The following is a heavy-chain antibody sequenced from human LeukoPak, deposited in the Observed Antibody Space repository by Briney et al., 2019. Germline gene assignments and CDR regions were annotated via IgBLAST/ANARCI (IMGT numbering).Heavy chain of an antibody. CDR1: GFTFSDYY. V-gene: IGHV3-11*04. J-gene: IGHJ6*03. CDR2: ISSSGSTI. Sequence: GGSLRLSCAASGFTFSDYYMSWIRQAPGKGLEWVSYISSSGSTIYYADSVKGRFTISRDNAKNSLYLQMNSLRAEDTAVYYCAREYGSGSYVPYYYYYYYMDVWGKGTTVTISS. CDR3: AREYGSGSYVPYYYYYYYMDV. D-gene: IGHD3-10*01.